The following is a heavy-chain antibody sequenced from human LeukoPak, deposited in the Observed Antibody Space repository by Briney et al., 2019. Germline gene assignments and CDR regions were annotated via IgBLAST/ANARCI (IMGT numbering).Heavy chain of an antibody. D-gene: IGHD1-1*01. V-gene: IGHV4-34*01. CDR2: INHSGST. CDR3: ARVTTGTVDY. Sequence: SETLSLTCAVYGGSFSGYYWSWIRQPPGKGLEWIGEINHSGSTNYNPSLKSRVTISVDMSKNQFSLKLNSVTAADTAVYYCARVTTGTVDYRGQGTLVTVSS. CDR1: GGSFSGYY. J-gene: IGHJ4*02.